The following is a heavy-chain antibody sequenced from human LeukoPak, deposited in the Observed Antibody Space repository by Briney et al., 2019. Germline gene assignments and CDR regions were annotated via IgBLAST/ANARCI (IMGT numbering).Heavy chain of an antibody. D-gene: IGHD3-3*01. CDR2: ISSSSTYI. CDR1: GFTFSSYS. CDR3: ARDCVYDFWSGYLYYYYGMDV. J-gene: IGHJ6*02. Sequence: GGSLRLSCAASGFTFSSYSMNWVRQAPGKGLEWVSSISSSSTYIYYADSVKGRFTVSRDNAKNSLYLQMNSLRAEDTAVYYCARDCVYDFWSGYLYYYYGMDVWGQGTTVTVSS. V-gene: IGHV3-21*04.